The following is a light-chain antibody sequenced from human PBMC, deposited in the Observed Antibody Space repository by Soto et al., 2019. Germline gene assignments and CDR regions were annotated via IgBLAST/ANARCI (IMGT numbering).Light chain of an antibody. J-gene: IGLJ1*01. CDR2: EVS. CDR3: STYTVGSIDYV. Sequence: QSALTQPASASGSPGQSITISCTGTSSDVGGYNYVSWYQHHPGKAPKLMIYEVSNRPSGVSNRFSGSKSGNTASLTISGLQAEDEDDYYYSTYTVGSIDYVFGTGTKLTVL. CDR1: SSDVGGYNY. V-gene: IGLV2-14*01.